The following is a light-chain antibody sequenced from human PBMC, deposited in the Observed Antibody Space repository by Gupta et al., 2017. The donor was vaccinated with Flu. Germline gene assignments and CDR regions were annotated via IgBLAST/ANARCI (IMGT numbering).Light chain of an antibody. J-gene: IGKJ1*01. CDR1: PSVSSSY. CDR2: GAS. CDR3: QHESSSPMT. V-gene: IGKV3-20*01. Sequence: EIVLTQPPGTLSLSPGERATLSCRASPSVSSSYLAWYQQKPGQAPRLLIYGASSRATGVPDRFSGSGCGTEFTLTISRREPEDFAVYYCQHESSSPMTFGQGTKVQIK.